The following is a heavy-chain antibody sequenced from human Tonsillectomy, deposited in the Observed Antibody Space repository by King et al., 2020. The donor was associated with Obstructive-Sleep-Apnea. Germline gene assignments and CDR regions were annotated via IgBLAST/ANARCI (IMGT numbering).Heavy chain of an antibody. Sequence: QLQESGPGLVKPSESLSLTCTVSGGSISSYYWSWIRQSPGKGLEWIGNIYYRGNTNYKSSLKSRVTISVETSKNQFFLTLRSVTAAETAIYYCARDGRAAAGIDSWGLGTLVTVSS. V-gene: IGHV4-59*01. J-gene: IGHJ4*02. CDR3: ARDGRAAAGIDS. CDR1: GGSISSYY. D-gene: IGHD6-13*01. CDR2: IYYRGNT.